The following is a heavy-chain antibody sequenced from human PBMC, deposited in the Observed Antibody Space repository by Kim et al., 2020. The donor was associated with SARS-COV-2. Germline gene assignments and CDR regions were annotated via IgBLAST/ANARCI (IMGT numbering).Heavy chain of an antibody. J-gene: IGHJ6*02. CDR2: IWYDGSNK. D-gene: IGHD3-22*01. V-gene: IGHV3-33*01. CDR3: ARAPTYDSSGYYYYYGMDV. CDR1: GFTFSSYG. Sequence: GGSLRLSCAAYGFTFSSYGMHWVRQAPGKGLEWVAVIWYDGSNKYYADSVKGRFTISRDNSKNTLYLQMNSLRAEDTAVYYCARAPTYDSSGYYYYYGMDVWGQGTTVTVSS.